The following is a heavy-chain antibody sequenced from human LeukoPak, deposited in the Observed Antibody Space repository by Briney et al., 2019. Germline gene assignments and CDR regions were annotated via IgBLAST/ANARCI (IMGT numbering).Heavy chain of an antibody. Sequence: AGGSLRLSCAASAFSFSSYGIHWVRQTPGKGLEWVALVSYDGSNKDYADSVKGRFTISRDNSKNTVYLQINSLRAEDTAVYYCAREMGSVYFDYWGQGTLVTVSS. J-gene: IGHJ4*02. D-gene: IGHD3-10*01. CDR1: AFSFSSYG. CDR3: AREMGSVYFDY. V-gene: IGHV3-33*01. CDR2: VSYDGSNK.